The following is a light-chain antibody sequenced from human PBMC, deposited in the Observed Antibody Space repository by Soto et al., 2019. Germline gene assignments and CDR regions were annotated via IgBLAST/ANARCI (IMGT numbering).Light chain of an antibody. J-gene: IGKJ1*01. Sequence: FVLTQSPGTLSLSPWERATLSCRASQSVSSYLAWYQQKPGQAPRLLIYDASNRATGIPARFSGSGSGTDFTLTISSLEPEDFAVYYCQQRSNWPWTFGQGTKVDIK. CDR3: QQRSNWPWT. CDR2: DAS. V-gene: IGKV3-11*01. CDR1: QSVSSY.